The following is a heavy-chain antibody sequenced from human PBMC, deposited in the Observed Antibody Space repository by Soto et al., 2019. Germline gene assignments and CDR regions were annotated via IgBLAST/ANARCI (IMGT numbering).Heavy chain of an antibody. CDR3: ARAGYTIGSPYSVTAV. J-gene: IGHJ6*02. CDR2: IDAGNGNT. D-gene: IGHD5-18*01. Sequence: TCWVHQEKRKRLEWMGWIDAGNGNTKYSQKFRGRVTFTTDTSASTAYMDLSSLRSEDTAVYYCARAGYTIGSPYSVTAVLVHGTTVPVS. V-gene: IGHV1-3*01.